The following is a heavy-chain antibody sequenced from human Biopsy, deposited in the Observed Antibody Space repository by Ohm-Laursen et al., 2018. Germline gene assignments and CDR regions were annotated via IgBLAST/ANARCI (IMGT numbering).Heavy chain of an antibody. V-gene: IGHV3-30*03. J-gene: IGHJ2*01. CDR2: ISYDGSGE. D-gene: IGHD4-11*01. CDR3: ARDGKRWDYSTYFSWHFDL. CDR1: GFIFSYCG. Sequence: SLRLSCSAPGFIFSYCGMHWVRQAPGKGLEWVAVISYDGSGEYYADSLQGRFIISRDNPKNTVDLQMNSLRAEDTAVYFCARDGKRWDYSTYFSWHFDLWGRGTLVTVSS.